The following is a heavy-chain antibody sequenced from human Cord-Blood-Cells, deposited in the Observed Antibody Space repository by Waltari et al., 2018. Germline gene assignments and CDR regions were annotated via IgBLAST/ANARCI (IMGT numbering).Heavy chain of an antibody. D-gene: IGHD4-17*01. J-gene: IGHJ4*02. CDR2: VIPIFGTA. CDR3: AREGDDYGGHSPRYFDY. V-gene: IGHV1-69*01. CDR1: GGTFSSYA. Sequence: QVQLMQSGAEVKKPGSSVKVSCKASGGTFSSYAISWVRQAPGQGFAWMGGVIPIFGTASYAEKFQGRVTITADESTSTAYMELSSLRSEDTAVYYCAREGDDYGGHSPRYFDYWGQGTLVTVSS.